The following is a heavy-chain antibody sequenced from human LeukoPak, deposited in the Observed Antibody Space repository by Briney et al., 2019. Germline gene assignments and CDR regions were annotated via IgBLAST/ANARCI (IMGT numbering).Heavy chain of an antibody. CDR1: GYTFTSYN. D-gene: IGHD3-9*01. Sequence: GASVKVSCKTSGYTFTSYNMHWVRQAPGQGLEWMGIINPSGGGTSYAQKFQGRVTMTEDTSTDTAYMELSSLRSEDTAVYYCAAGRILRYFDYFDYWGQGTLVPSPQ. CDR2: INPSGGGT. V-gene: IGHV1-46*01. J-gene: IGHJ4*02. CDR3: AAGRILRYFDYFDY.